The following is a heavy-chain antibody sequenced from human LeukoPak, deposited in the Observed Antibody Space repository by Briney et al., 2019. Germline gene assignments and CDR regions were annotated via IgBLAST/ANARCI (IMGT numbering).Heavy chain of an antibody. CDR2: INHSGST. CDR3: ARGNGSGSYRLYFDY. CDR1: GGSFSGYY. D-gene: IGHD3-10*01. V-gene: IGHV4-34*01. J-gene: IGHJ4*02. Sequence: LETLSLTCAVYGGSFSGYYWSWIRQPPGKGLEWIGEINHSGSTNYNPSLKSRVTISVDTSKNQFSLKLSSVTAADTAVYYCARGNGSGSYRLYFDYWGQGTLVTVSS.